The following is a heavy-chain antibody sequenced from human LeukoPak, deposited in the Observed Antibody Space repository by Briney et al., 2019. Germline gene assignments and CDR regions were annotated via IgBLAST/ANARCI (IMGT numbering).Heavy chain of an antibody. CDR3: ARVHNYDYVWGSYRYSDY. V-gene: IGHV1-18*01. Sequence: GASVKVSCKASGYTFITYGISWVRQAPGQGLEWMGWISTYNGNTNYAQKLQGRVTMTTDTSTSTAYMDLKSLRSDDTAVYYCARVHNYDYVWGSYRYSDYWGQGTLVTVSS. J-gene: IGHJ4*02. CDR1: GYTFITYG. CDR2: ISTYNGNT. D-gene: IGHD3-16*02.